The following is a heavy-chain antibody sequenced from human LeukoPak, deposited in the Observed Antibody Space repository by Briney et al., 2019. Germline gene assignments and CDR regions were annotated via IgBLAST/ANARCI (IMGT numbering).Heavy chain of an antibody. Sequence: PGGSLRLSCAASGFTFSSYGMHWVRQAPGKGLEWVAFIRYDGSNKYYADSVKGRFTISRDNSKNTLYLQMNSLRAEDTAVYYCAKKTTMVRGVIRDFDYWGQGTLVTVSS. J-gene: IGHJ4*02. CDR2: IRYDGSNK. CDR1: GFTFSSYG. V-gene: IGHV3-30*02. CDR3: AKKTTMVRGVIRDFDY. D-gene: IGHD3-10*01.